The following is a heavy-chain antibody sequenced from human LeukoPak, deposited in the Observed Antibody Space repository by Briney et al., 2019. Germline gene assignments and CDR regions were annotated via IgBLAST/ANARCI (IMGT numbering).Heavy chain of an antibody. D-gene: IGHD3-3*01. CDR1: GDSVSSNSAA. V-gene: IGHV6-1*01. CDR3: ARQKSPYDFWSGLYYPSHEYYYMDV. J-gene: IGHJ6*03. Sequence: SQTLSLTCAISGDSVSSNSAAWNWIRQSPSRCLEWLGRTYYRSKWYNDYAVSVKSRITINPDTSKNQFSLQLNSVTPEDTAVYYCARQKSPYDFWSGLYYPSHEYYYMDVWGKGTTVTVSS. CDR2: TYYRSKWYN.